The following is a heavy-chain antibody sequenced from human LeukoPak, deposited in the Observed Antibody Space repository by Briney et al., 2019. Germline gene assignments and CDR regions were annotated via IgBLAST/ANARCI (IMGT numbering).Heavy chain of an antibody. CDR1: GFTFSTYT. CDR2: IGNNGGGI. CDR3: AFSKYTYDYAMDV. J-gene: IGHJ6*02. V-gene: IGHV3-23*01. Sequence: GGSLRLSCAASGFTFSTYTMYWVRHPPGKRLEWVSIIGNNGGGIHYADSVKGRFTISRDNFKNALYLQMNSLRVEDTAVYYCAFSKYTYDYAMDVWGQGTTVTVSS. D-gene: IGHD6-6*01.